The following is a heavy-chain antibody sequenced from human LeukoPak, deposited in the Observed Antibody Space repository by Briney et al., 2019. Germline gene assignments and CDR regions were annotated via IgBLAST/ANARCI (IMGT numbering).Heavy chain of an antibody. CDR3: ARDMYSSGWYVRSSAFDI. J-gene: IGHJ3*02. D-gene: IGHD6-19*01. CDR1: GFTFSSYT. Sequence: GGALRLSCAASGFTFSSYTMHWVRPAPGKGQDWVAVISYDGSNEYYADSVKGGSIISSDNSKNTLYLQMNSLRAEDTAVYYCARDMYSSGWYVRSSAFDIWGQGTMVTVSS. V-gene: IGHV3-30*04. CDR2: ISYDGSNE.